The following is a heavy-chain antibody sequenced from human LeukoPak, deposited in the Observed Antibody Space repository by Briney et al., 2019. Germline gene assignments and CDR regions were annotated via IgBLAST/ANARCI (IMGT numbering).Heavy chain of an antibody. CDR1: GFTFTSFA. J-gene: IGHJ4*02. V-gene: IGHV3-23*01. CDR2: ISRSGVAT. Sequence: PGGSLRLSCAASGFTFTSFAMSWVRQAPGKGLEWVSTISRSGVATYYANSVKGRFTISRDNSKNTLYLQMNSLRAEDTAVYYCARQVGPDYWGQGTVVTVSS. CDR3: ARQVGPDY. D-gene: IGHD1-26*01.